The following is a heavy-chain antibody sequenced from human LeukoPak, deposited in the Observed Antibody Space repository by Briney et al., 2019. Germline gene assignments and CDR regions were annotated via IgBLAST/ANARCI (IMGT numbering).Heavy chain of an antibody. CDR3: ARVGGMVGGAFDI. CDR2: ISSSGSTI. CDR1: GFTFSSYE. V-gene: IGHV3-48*03. J-gene: IGHJ3*02. D-gene: IGHD2-15*01. Sequence: PGGSLRLSCAASGFTFSSYEMNWVRQAPGKGLEWVSYISSSGSTIYYADSVKGRFTISRDNAKNPLYLQMNSLRAEDTAVYYCARVGGMVGGAFDIWGQGTMVTVSS.